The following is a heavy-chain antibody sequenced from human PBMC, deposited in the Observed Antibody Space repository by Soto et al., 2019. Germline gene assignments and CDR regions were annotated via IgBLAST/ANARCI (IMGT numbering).Heavy chain of an antibody. CDR3: ATPQDYDGCLDS. V-gene: IGHV1-3*01. D-gene: IGHD3-22*01. CDR1: GYTFTSYA. J-gene: IGHJ4*02. CDR2: INAGNGNT. Sequence: GASVKVSCKASGYTFTSYAMHWVRQAPGQRLEWMGWINAGNGNTRYSQKFQGRVTLTRDTAGSTAYLELSSLISEDTAVYYCATPQDYDGCLDSWGQGTLVTVSS.